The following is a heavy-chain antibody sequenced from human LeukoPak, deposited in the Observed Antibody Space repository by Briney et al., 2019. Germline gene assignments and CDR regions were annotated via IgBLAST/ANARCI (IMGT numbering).Heavy chain of an antibody. CDR2: ISSTSSYI. Sequence: AGSLRLSCAASGFTFSTYSMNWVLEAPGKGLEGLSSISSTSSYIYYADSVKGRFTISRDNAQKSLYLQMNSLRAEDTAVYYCARVGYSSGWYFDYWGQGTLVTVSS. V-gene: IGHV3-21*01. CDR3: ARVGYSSGWYFDY. CDR1: GFTFSTYS. J-gene: IGHJ4*02. D-gene: IGHD6-19*01.